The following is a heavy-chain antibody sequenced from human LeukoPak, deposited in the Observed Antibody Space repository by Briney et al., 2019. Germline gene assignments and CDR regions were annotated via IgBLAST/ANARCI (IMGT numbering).Heavy chain of an antibody. Sequence: SETLSLTCTVSGGSISGYYWSWIRPPAGKGLEWIGRIYFSGSTNYNPSLKSRVTVSVDTSKSQFSLKLSSVAAADTAVYYCARGGFEHYFDYWGQGTLVNVSS. CDR1: GGSISGYY. CDR3: ARGGFEHYFDY. J-gene: IGHJ4*02. V-gene: IGHV4-4*07. CDR2: IYFSGST.